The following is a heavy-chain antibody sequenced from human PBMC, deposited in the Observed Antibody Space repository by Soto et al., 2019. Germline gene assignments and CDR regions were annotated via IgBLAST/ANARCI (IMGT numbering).Heavy chain of an antibody. D-gene: IGHD4-17*01. Sequence: QVQLVQSGAEVGKPGASVKVSCKASGYTFTSYDINWVRQASGQGLEWMGWMNPNSCNTGPAQRFQGSLTMTRTTSINTAYTELTTLTYEDDAVYYCARVHTVTTYFDVWGRGTLVAVSS. CDR3: ARVHTVTTYFDV. CDR2: MNPNSCNT. CDR1: GYTFTSYD. J-gene: IGHJ2*01. V-gene: IGHV1-8*01.